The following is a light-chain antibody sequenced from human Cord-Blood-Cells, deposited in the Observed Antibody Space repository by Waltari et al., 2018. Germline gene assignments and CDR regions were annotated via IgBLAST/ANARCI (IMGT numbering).Light chain of an antibody. Sequence: EFVLTQSPATLSLSPGERATLSCRASQSVSSYLAWYQQKPGQAPRLLIYDASNRATGIPARFSGSGSGTDFTLTISSLEPEDFAVYYCQQRSNWPLTFGGGTKVVIK. CDR3: QQRSNWPLT. CDR1: QSVSSY. CDR2: DAS. J-gene: IGKJ4*01. V-gene: IGKV3-11*01.